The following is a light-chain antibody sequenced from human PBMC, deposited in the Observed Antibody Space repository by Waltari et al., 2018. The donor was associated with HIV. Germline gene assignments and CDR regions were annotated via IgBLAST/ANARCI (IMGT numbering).Light chain of an antibody. CDR1: SSNIGRNY. CDR3: AAWNDRLSGYV. V-gene: IGLV1-47*01. Sequence: QSVLTQPPSAYGPPGQTVSISCSGTSSNIGRNYVYWYQQLPGTATKLLIYTNNQRPSGVPHRFYGSKSGTSAALAISGLRSEDEADYYCAAWNDRLSGYVFGTGTKVTV. CDR2: TNN. J-gene: IGLJ1*01.